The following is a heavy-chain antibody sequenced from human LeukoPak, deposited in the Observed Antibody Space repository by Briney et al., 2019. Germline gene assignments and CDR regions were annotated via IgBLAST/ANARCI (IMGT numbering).Heavy chain of an antibody. Sequence: GASVKVSCKASGYTFTSYDINWVRQATGQGLEWMGWMSPNSGNTGYAQKFQGRVTITRNTSISTAYMELSSLRSEDTAVYYCARAEVGATEGFDYWGQGTLVTVSS. J-gene: IGHJ4*02. CDR2: MSPNSGNT. CDR3: ARAEVGATEGFDY. CDR1: GYTFTSYD. D-gene: IGHD1-26*01. V-gene: IGHV1-8*03.